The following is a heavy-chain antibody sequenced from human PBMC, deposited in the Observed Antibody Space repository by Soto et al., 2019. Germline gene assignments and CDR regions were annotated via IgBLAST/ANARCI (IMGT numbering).Heavy chain of an antibody. Sequence: PGGSLRLSCAASAFTFKNHWMHWVRQVPGKGPVWVSRINGDGSFTSYADAVKGRFTISRDNAKNTLSLQMNSLRAEDTAVYYCARNVWGITIFGGMDARGDGTTVTV. J-gene: IGHJ6*02. D-gene: IGHD3-9*01. V-gene: IGHV3-74*01. CDR3: ARNVWGITIFGGMDA. CDR2: INGDGSFT. CDR1: AFTFKNHW.